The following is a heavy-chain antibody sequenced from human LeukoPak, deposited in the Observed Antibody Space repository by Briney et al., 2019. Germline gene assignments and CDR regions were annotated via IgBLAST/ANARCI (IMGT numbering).Heavy chain of an antibody. CDR3: AKAMRVEN. J-gene: IGHJ4*02. CDR2: IRYDGSNK. CDR1: GFTFSHYG. D-gene: IGHD5-24*01. Sequence: SGGSLRLSCAASGFTFSHYGMHWVRQAPGKGLEWVAFIRYDGSNKYYAESVRGRFTISSDNSKNTLYLQMNSLRAEDTAVYYCAKAMRVENWGQGTLVTVSS. V-gene: IGHV3-30*02.